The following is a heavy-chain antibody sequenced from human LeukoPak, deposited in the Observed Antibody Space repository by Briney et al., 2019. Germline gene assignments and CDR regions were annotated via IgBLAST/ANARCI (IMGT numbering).Heavy chain of an antibody. CDR1: GYTFTDYY. J-gene: IGHJ4*02. Sequence: ASVKVSCKVSGYTFTDYYMHWVRQAPRQGLEWMGRINPNSGGTNYAQKFQGRVTMTRDTSISTAYMELSRLRSDDTAVYYCARVVDSSGYYNDYWGQGTLVTVSS. CDR3: ARVVDSSGYYNDY. V-gene: IGHV1-2*06. CDR2: INPNSGGT. D-gene: IGHD3-22*01.